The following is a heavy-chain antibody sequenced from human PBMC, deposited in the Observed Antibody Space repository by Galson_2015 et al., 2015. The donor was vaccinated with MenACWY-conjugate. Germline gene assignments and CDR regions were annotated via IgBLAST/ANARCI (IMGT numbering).Heavy chain of an antibody. V-gene: IGHV3-48*03. CDR1: AFTFSSFE. CDR3: ASLVVPGLN. D-gene: IGHD6-19*01. J-gene: IGHJ4*02. CDR2: ISSSSTTI. Sequence: SLRLSCSASAFTFSSFEIHWVRQAPGQGLEGVSYISSSSTTIHYSDSVKGRFTISRDNAKNSLYLKVNSLRAEDTAVYYWASLVVPGLNWGQGTLVTVSS.